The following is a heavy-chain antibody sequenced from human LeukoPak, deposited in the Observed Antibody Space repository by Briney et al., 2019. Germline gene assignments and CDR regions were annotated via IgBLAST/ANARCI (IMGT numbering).Heavy chain of an antibody. CDR2: INPNSGGT. V-gene: IGHV1-2*02. Sequence: ASVKVSCKASGYTFTGYYMHWVRQAPGQGLEWMGWINPNSGGTNYAQKFQGSVTMTRDTSISTAYMELSRLRSDDTAVYYCARDSRMYYDFWSGYLMIDYWGQGTLVTVSS. D-gene: IGHD3-3*01. CDR3: ARDSRMYYDFWSGYLMIDY. CDR1: GYTFTGYY. J-gene: IGHJ4*02.